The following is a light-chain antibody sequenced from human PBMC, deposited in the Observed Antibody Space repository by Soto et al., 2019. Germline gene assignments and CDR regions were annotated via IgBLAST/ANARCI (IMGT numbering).Light chain of an antibody. CDR2: SNN. J-gene: IGLJ2*01. Sequence: QSVLTQPPSASGTPGQRVTISCSGSSSNIGSNTVNWYQQLPGTAPKLLIYSNNQRPSGVPDRFSGSKSGTSASLAISGLQSEDEADYYCATWDGSLNGVVFGGGTQLT. V-gene: IGLV1-44*01. CDR3: ATWDGSLNGVV. CDR1: SSNIGSNT.